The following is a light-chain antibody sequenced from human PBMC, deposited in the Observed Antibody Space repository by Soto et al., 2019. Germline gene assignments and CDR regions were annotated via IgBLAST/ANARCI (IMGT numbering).Light chain of an antibody. CDR1: QSVGTK. V-gene: IGKV3-15*01. Sequence: IVMTQSPATLSVSPGERANLSCRASQSVGTKLAWYQQTPGQAPRLLIYGASNRATGVPARISGSVSGTEFTLTIASLQSEDFAIYYCQQRNTWPPVTFGQGTRLEIK. CDR2: GAS. J-gene: IGKJ5*01. CDR3: QQRNTWPPVT.